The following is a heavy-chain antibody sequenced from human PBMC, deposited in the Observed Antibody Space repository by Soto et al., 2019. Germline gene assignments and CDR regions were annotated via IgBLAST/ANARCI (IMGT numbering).Heavy chain of an antibody. CDR2: ISSTGSTI. CDR3: ARDARPPLNWFDP. J-gene: IGHJ5*02. Sequence: EVQLVESGGGLVQPGGSLRLSCAASGFTFSSYSMNWVRQAPGKGLEWVSYISSTGSTIFYADSVKGRFTISRDNPKNSLYLQMNSLRDEDTAVYYCARDARPPLNWFDPWGQGTLVTVSS. V-gene: IGHV3-48*02. CDR1: GFTFSSYS.